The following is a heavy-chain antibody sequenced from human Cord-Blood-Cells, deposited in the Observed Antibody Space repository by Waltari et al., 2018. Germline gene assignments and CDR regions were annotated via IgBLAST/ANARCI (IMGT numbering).Heavy chain of an antibody. D-gene: IGHD2-2*02. J-gene: IGHJ6*02. Sequence: QVQLVQSGAEVKKPGSSVKVSCKASGGTFSSYAISWVRQAPGQGLEWMGGIIPIFGTANYAQKFQGRVTITADESTSTAYMELSSLRSEDTAVYDCARSDIVVVPAAIGWDYYYYYGMDVWGQGP. V-gene: IGHV1-69*01. CDR2: IIPIFGTA. CDR3: ARSDIVVVPAAIGWDYYYYYGMDV. CDR1: GGTFSSYA.